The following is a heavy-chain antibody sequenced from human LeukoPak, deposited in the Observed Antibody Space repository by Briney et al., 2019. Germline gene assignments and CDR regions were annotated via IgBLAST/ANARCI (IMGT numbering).Heavy chain of an antibody. V-gene: IGHV4-38-2*02. CDR1: GYSISSGYY. CDR2: IYHSGST. Sequence: PSETLSLTCTVSGYSISSGYYWGWIRQPPGKGLEWIGSIYHSGSTYYNPSLKSRVTISVDTSKNQFSLKLSSVTAADTAVYFCARTLYSSSSENYFDYWGQGTLVTVSS. J-gene: IGHJ4*02. D-gene: IGHD6-6*01. CDR3: ARTLYSSSSENYFDY.